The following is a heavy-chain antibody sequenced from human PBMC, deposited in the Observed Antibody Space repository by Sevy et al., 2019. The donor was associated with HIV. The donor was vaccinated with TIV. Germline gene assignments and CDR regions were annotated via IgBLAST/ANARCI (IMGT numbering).Heavy chain of an antibody. V-gene: IGHV1-69*13. J-gene: IGHJ4*02. Sequence: ASLKVSCKVSGGSFSNSDVIWVRQAPGQGLEWMGRIIPRFGTANYAQRFQGRVTITADESTRTVFMELSRLRSEDTALFYCARVGGAREGYDYVGSSFIDHWGQGTLVTVSS. CDR2: IIPRFGTA. CDR1: GGSFSNSD. D-gene: IGHD3-16*01. CDR3: ARVGGAREGYDYVGSSFIDH.